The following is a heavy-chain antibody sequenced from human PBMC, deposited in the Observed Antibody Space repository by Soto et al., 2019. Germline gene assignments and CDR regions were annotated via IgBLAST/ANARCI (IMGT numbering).Heavy chain of an antibody. D-gene: IGHD5-18*01. CDR1: GYTFTSYA. Sequence: QVQLVQSGAEVKKPGASVKVSCKASGYTFTSYAMHWVRQAPGQRLEWMGWINAGNGNTKYSQKFQGRVTITRDTSASTAYMELSSLRAEDTAVYYCASPVGLETALDYWGQGTLVTVSS. J-gene: IGHJ4*02. CDR2: INAGNGNT. CDR3: ASPVGLETALDY. V-gene: IGHV1-3*01.